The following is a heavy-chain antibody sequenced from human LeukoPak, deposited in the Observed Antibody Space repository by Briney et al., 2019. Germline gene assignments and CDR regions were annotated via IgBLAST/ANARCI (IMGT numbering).Heavy chain of an antibody. CDR2: FYSSGSY. CDR1: GGSISNYY. CDR3: ARLFPATGTPYYYIMDV. V-gene: IGHV4-4*07. D-gene: IGHD6-13*01. Sequence: PETLSLTCTASGGSISNYYWSWIRQPPGKGLEWIWRFYSSGSYNYNPSLKSRVTMSVETSKNQFSLRLSSVTAADTAVYYCARLFPATGTPYYYIMDVWGQGTTVTVSS. J-gene: IGHJ6*02.